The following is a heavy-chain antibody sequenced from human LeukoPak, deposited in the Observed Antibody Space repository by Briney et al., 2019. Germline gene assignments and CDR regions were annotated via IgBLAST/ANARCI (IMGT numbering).Heavy chain of an antibody. V-gene: IGHV4-38-2*02. D-gene: IGHD1-7*01. CDR1: GYSISSGYY. CDR2: IYHSGST. J-gene: IGHJ5*02. Sequence: PSETLSLTCTVSGYSISSGYYWGWIRQPPGKGLEWIGSIYHSGSTYYNPSLKSRVTISVDTSKNQFSLKLSSVTAADTAVYYCVRGYNWNYNWFDPWGQGTLVTVSS. CDR3: VRGYNWNYNWFDP.